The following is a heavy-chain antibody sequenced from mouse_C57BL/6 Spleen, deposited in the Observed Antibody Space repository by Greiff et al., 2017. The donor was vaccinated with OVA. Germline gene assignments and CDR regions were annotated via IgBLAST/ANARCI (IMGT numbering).Heavy chain of an antibody. CDR1: GFTFTDYY. J-gene: IGHJ1*03. Sequence: VQLQQSGGGLVQPGGSLSLSCAASGFTFTDYYMSWVRQPPGKALEWLGFIRNKANGYTTEYSASVKGRFTISRDNSQSILYLQMNALRAEDSATYYCARYGELRYFDVWGTGTTVTVSS. D-gene: IGHD1-1*01. CDR3: ARYGELRYFDV. CDR2: IRNKANGYTT. V-gene: IGHV7-3*01.